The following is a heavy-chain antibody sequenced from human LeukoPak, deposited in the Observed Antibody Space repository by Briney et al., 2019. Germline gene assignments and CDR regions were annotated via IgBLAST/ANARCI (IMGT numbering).Heavy chain of an antibody. CDR1: GFTVSSNY. CDR3: ARDYAYYGMDV. CDR2: IYSGGST. J-gene: IGHJ6*02. D-gene: IGHD3-16*01. Sequence: GGSLRLSGAASGFTVSSNYRSWVPQAQGMGLEGVSVIYSGGSTYYADSVKGRLTISRDNSKITLYLQMNSLRAEDTAVYYCARDYAYYGMDVWGQGTTVTDSS. V-gene: IGHV3-53*01.